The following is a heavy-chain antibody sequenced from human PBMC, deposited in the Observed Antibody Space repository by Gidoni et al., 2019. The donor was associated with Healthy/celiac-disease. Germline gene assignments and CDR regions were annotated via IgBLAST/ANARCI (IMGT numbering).Heavy chain of an antibody. D-gene: IGHD3-9*01. CDR1: GFTFSSYG. Sequence: QVQLVESGGGVVQPGRSLRLSCAASGFTFSSYGMHLVRQAPGKGLEWVAVIWYDGSNKYYADSVKGRFTISRDNSKNTLYLQMNSLRAEDTAVYYCASDILARDHAFDIWGQGTMVTVSS. V-gene: IGHV3-33*08. CDR3: ASDILARDHAFDI. CDR2: IWYDGSNK. J-gene: IGHJ3*02.